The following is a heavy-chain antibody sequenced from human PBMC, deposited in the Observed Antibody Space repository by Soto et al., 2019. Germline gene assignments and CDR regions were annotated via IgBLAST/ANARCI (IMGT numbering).Heavy chain of an antibody. D-gene: IGHD6-19*01. J-gene: IGHJ4*02. CDR2: IYYSGST. V-gene: IGHV4-39*01. CDR1: AGFLSPGSYY. Sequence: SQTLPLPSTVSAGFLSPGSYYLCWIRQPPGKGLEWIGSIYYSGSTYYNPSLKSRVTISVDTSKNQFSLKLSSVTAADTAVYYCARHEAPSGWYFDYWGQGTLVT. CDR3: ARHEAPSGWYFDY.